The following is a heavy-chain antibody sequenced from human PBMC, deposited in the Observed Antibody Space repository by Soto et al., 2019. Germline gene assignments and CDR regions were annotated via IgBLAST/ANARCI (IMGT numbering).Heavy chain of an antibody. CDR1: GFTFSSYW. D-gene: IGHD4-17*01. CDR3: ARATTTVTTRPTLGY. V-gene: IGHV3-74*01. J-gene: IGHJ4*02. Sequence: PGGSLRLSCAASGFTFSSYWMHWVRQTPGKGLVWVSRIDREGSDTAYADSVKGRFTISRDNAKNTLYLQMNSLRAEDTAVYYCARATTTVTTRPTLGYWGQGTLVTVS. CDR2: IDREGSDT.